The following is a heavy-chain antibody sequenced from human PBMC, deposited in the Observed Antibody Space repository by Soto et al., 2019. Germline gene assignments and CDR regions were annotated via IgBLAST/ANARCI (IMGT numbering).Heavy chain of an antibody. V-gene: IGHV4-38-2*02. CDR2: IYHSGST. Sequence: SETLSLTCAVSGYSISSGYYWGWTRQPPGKGLEWIGSIYHSGSTYYNPSLKSRVTISVDTSKNQFSLKLSSVTAADTAVYYCARDWAKYYDFWSGTYGMDVWGQGTTVTVS. CDR3: ARDWAKYYDFWSGTYGMDV. J-gene: IGHJ6*02. D-gene: IGHD3-3*01. CDR1: GYSISSGYY.